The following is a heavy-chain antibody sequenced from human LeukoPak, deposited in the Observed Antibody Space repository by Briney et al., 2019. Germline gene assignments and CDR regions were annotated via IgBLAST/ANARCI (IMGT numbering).Heavy chain of an antibody. V-gene: IGHV3-30-3*01. CDR2: ISYDGSNK. Sequence: GGSLRLSCAASGFTFSRYWMTWVRQAPGKGLEWVAVISYDGSNKYYTDSVKGRFTFSRDNSNNMLYLQMNSLRAEDTAVYYCARRAAASPRGPFDYWGQGTLVTVSS. CDR1: GFTFSRYW. D-gene: IGHD6-13*01. J-gene: IGHJ4*02. CDR3: ARRAAASPRGPFDY.